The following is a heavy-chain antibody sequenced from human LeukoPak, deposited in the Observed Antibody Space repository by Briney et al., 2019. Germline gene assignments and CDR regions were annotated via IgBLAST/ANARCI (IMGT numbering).Heavy chain of an antibody. Sequence: SETLSLTCTVSGYSISSGYYWGWIRQPPRKGLEWIGSMYHSGSTYYNPSLKSRVTLSIDTSKNQFSLKLSSVTAADTAVYYCARGRTEGRDFYLDYWGQGTLVTVSS. J-gene: IGHJ4*02. D-gene: IGHD3-3*01. CDR3: ARGRTEGRDFYLDY. CDR1: GYSISSGYY. CDR2: MYHSGST. V-gene: IGHV4-38-2*02.